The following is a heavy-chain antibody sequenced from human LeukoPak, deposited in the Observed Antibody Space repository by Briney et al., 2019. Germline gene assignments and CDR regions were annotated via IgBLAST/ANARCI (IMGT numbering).Heavy chain of an antibody. CDR1: GGTFNNSA. V-gene: IGHV1-69*05. J-gene: IGHJ5*02. Sequence: SVKVSCKTSGGTFNNSAISWVRQAPGQGLEWLGGIMPLFGTAGYAQKFQGRVTITKDESTRTVYLELTSLTSDDTAVYYCARDVHGDYGSGWFDPWGQGTIVRVSS. CDR2: IMPLFGTA. D-gene: IGHD4-17*01. CDR3: ARDVHGDYGSGWFDP.